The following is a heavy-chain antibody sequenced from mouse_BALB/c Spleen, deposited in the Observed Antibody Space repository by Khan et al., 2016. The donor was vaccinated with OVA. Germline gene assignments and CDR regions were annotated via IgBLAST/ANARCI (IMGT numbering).Heavy chain of an antibody. CDR1: GYSITSGYA. D-gene: IGHD1-1*01. J-gene: IGHJ2*01. CDR2: ISYSGVT. V-gene: IGHV3-2*02. CDR3: ARGNYYGYYFDY. Sequence: VQLKESGPGLVKPSQSLPLTCTVTGYSITSGYAWNWIRQFPGNKLEWMGYISYSGVTSYTPSLKSRISITRDTSKNQFFLQLTSVTTEDTATYYCARGNYYGYYFDYWGQGTTLTVSS.